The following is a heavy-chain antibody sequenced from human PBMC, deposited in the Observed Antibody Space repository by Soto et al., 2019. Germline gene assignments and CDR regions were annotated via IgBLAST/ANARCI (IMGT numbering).Heavy chain of an antibody. CDR1: GYTFTSYD. D-gene: IGHD3-22*01. CDR2: TNPNSGNT. J-gene: IGHJ6*02. CDR3: ARGLSDFCDSSGSPYYYYGMDV. Sequence: ASVKVSCKASGYTFTSYDINWGRQATGQGLEWMGWTNPNSGNTGYAQKFQGRVTMTRNTSISTAYMELSSLRSEDTAVYYCARGLSDFCDSSGSPYYYYGMDVWGQGTPVTVSS. V-gene: IGHV1-8*01.